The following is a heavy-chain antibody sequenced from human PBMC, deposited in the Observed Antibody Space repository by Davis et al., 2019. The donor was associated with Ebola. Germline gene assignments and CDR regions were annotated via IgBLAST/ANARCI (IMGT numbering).Heavy chain of an antibody. CDR3: ARDTLGRALFDY. Sequence: KFQGRVTMTTDTSTSTAYMELRSLRSDDTALYYCARDTLGRALFDYWGQGTLVTVSS. D-gene: IGHD2/OR15-2a*01. V-gene: IGHV1-18*01. J-gene: IGHJ4*02.